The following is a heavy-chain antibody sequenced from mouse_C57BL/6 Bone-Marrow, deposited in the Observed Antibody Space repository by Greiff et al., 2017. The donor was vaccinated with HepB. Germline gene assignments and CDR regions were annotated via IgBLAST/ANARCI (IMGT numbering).Heavy chain of an antibody. J-gene: IGHJ4*01. CDR3: ARRTTVVAHYYAMDY. V-gene: IGHV5-6*02. D-gene: IGHD1-1*01. Sequence: EVKLQQSGGDLVKPGGSLKLSCAASGFTFSSYGMSWVRQTPDKRLEWVATISSGGSYTYYPDSVKGRFTMSRDNAKNTLYLQMSSLKSEDTAMYYCARRTTVVAHYYAMDYWGQGTSVTVSS. CDR2: ISSGGSYT. CDR1: GFTFSSYG.